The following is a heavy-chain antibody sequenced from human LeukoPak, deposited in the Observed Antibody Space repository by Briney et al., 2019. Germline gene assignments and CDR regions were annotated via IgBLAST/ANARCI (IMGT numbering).Heavy chain of an antibody. D-gene: IGHD6-6*01. V-gene: IGHV3-30-3*01. Sequence: SGGSLRLSCAGSGFTFSDFWMTWVRQTPGKGLEWVAVISYDGTNTYCADSVKGRFTISRDNSKNTLYLQMNSLRADDTAVYYCARDGGRGSSSSDYFDYWGQGTLVTVSS. J-gene: IGHJ4*02. CDR1: GFTFSDFW. CDR3: ARDGGRGSSSSDYFDY. CDR2: ISYDGTNT.